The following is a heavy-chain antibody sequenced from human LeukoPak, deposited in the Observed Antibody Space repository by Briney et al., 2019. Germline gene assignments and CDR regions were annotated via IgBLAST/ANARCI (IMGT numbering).Heavy chain of an antibody. CDR3: ARYDRSGSALEN. CDR1: GGSISSYY. Sequence: PSETLSLTCTVSGGSISSYYWSWIRQPPGKGLDWIGYIHYGGSSKYSPSLKSRVAMSVDTSKNQFSLKLTSVIAADTAVYYCARYDRSGSALENWGQGTLVTVSS. J-gene: IGHJ4*02. D-gene: IGHD3-22*01. CDR2: IHYGGSS. V-gene: IGHV4-59*01.